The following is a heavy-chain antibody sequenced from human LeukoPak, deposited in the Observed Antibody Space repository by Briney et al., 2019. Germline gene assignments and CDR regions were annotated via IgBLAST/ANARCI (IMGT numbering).Heavy chain of an antibody. V-gene: IGHV3-49*04. Sequence: GGSLRLSCTDSGFTFGDYVMSWVRQAPGKGLEWVGLIRSKTYGGTTEHAASVKDRFTMSRDDSKSIAYLQMNSLKTEDTAVYYCTRVRGVIVEGFDYWGQGTLVTVSS. CDR3: TRVRGVIVEGFDY. CDR1: GFTFGDYV. CDR2: IRSKTYGGTT. D-gene: IGHD3-10*01. J-gene: IGHJ4*02.